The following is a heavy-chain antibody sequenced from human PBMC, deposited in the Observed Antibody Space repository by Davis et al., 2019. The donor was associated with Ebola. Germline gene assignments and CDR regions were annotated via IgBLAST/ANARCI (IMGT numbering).Heavy chain of an antibody. CDR2: MNPSGGST. CDR1: GYTFITYY. V-gene: IGHV1-46*01. Sequence: ASVKVSCKASGYTFITYYIHWVRQAPGQGLEWMGVMNPSGGSTTHAHKFQGRVTMTRDTSTTTAYMELSSLRSEDTAVYYCTRGDYYHGMDVWGKGTTVTVSS. CDR3: TRGDYYHGMDV. J-gene: IGHJ6*04.